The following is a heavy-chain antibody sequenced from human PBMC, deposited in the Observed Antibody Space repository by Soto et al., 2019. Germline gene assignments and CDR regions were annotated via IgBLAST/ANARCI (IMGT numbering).Heavy chain of an antibody. CDR2: ISWNSGSI. CDR3: AKDDAVV. CDR1: GFTFDDYA. J-gene: IGHJ4*02. V-gene: IGHV3-9*01. D-gene: IGHD2-2*01. Sequence: EVQLVESGGGLVQPGRSLRLSCAASGFTFDDYAMHWVRQAPGKGLEWVSGISWNSGSIGYADSVKGRFTISRDNAKNSLYMQMHSLRAEDTALYYCAKDDAVVWGQGTLVTVFS.